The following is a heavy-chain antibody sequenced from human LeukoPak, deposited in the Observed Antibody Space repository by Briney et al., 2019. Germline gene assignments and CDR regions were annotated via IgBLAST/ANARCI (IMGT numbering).Heavy chain of an antibody. J-gene: IGHJ4*02. CDR2: ISGSGGST. Sequence: GGSLRLSCAASGSTFSSYAMSWVRQAPGKGLEWVSAISGSGGSTYYADSVKGRFTISRDNSKNTLYLQMNSLRAEDTAVYYCAKSSGWYRLYFDYWGQGTLVTVSS. V-gene: IGHV3-23*01. CDR1: GSTFSSYA. CDR3: AKSSGWYRLYFDY. D-gene: IGHD6-19*01.